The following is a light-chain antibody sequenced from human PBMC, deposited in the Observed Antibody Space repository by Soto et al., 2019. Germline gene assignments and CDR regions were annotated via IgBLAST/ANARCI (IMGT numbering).Light chain of an antibody. J-gene: IGLJ3*02. CDR2: SNN. V-gene: IGLV1-47*02. CDR3: AAWDDTLTAWV. Sequence: QSVLTQPPSASGTPGQRVTISCSGSNSNIGSNSVNWYQHFPVRAPKLLIYSNNQRPSGVPDRFSGSKSGTSASLVISGLRSEDEADYYCAAWDDTLTAWVFGGGTKVTVL. CDR1: NSNIGSNS.